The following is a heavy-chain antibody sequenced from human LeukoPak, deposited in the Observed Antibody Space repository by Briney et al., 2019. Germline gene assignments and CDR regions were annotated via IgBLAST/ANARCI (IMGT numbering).Heavy chain of an antibody. J-gene: IGHJ6*03. D-gene: IGHD2-15*01. CDR1: GFTFTTFA. CDR3: AKDTTAWWYHRAYMDV. Sequence: GGSLRLSCSASGFTFTTFAMSWVRQAPGGGLEWVSAISGSGDTTYHADSVKGRFTISRDNSENRLSLQMDSLRAEDTAVYFCAKDTTAWWYHRAYMDVWGKGTAVTVSS. CDR2: ISGSGDTT. V-gene: IGHV3-23*01.